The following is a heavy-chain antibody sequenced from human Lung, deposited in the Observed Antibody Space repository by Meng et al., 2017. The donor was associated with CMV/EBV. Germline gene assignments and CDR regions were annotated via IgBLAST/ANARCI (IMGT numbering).Heavy chain of an antibody. J-gene: IGHJ5*02. CDR1: GYPFISYG. D-gene: IGHD3-22*01. V-gene: IGHV1-2*02. CDR3: ARRYSSGYSNWFDP. CDR2: INPNSGGT. Sequence: TSGYPFISYGISWVRQAPGKGLEWMGWINPNSGGTNYAQKFQGRVTMTRDTSISTAYMELSRLRSDDTAVYYCARRYSSGYSNWFDPWGQGTLVTVSS.